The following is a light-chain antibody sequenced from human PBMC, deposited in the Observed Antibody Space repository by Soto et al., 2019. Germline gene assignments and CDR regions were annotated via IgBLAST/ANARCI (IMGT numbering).Light chain of an antibody. V-gene: IGKV3-15*01. CDR1: QSVSSN. Sequence: EIVMTQSPATLSVSTWESATLSCRASQSVSSNLAWYLQKPGQAPRLLMYGASTRATGIPARFSGSGSGTEFTLTISSLQSEDFAVYYCQQYNNWPLTFGGGTKVELK. J-gene: IGKJ4*01. CDR3: QQYNNWPLT. CDR2: GAS.